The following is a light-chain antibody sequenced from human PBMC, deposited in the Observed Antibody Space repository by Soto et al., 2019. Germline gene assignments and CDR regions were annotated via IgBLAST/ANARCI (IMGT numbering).Light chain of an antibody. CDR3: QQSYSSTWT. CDR1: QSIDRY. J-gene: IGKJ1*01. CDR2: GAS. V-gene: IGKV1-39*01. Sequence: DIQMTQSPSSLSASVGDRVTITCRASQSIDRYLNWYQQKPGTAPKLLISGASSLRSGVPSRFSGSGSGTDFTLTISSLHPEDFATYYCQQSYSSTWTFGQGTKVDIK.